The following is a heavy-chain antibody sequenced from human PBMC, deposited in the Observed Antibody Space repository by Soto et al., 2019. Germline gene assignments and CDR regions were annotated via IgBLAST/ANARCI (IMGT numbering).Heavy chain of an antibody. V-gene: IGHV3-23*01. D-gene: IGHD6-6*01. CDR3: EKDSSSYYFDY. J-gene: IGHJ4*02. CDR2: ISGSGGST. Sequence: GGSLRLSCAASGFTFSSYAMSWVRQAPGKGLEWVSAISGSGGSTYYADSAKGRFTISRDNSKNTLYLQMNSLRAEDTAVYYCEKDSSSYYFDYWGQGTLVTVYS. CDR1: GFTFSSYA.